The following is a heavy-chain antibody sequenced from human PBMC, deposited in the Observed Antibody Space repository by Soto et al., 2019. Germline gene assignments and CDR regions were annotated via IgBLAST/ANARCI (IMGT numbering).Heavy chain of an antibody. D-gene: IGHD6-19*01. CDR1: GGSVSSGSYY. CDR2: IHYTGGT. V-gene: IGHV4-61*01. J-gene: IGHJ4*02. CDR3: ARRTKLGTAWYPDC. Sequence: PSETLSLTCTVSGGSVSSGSYYWSWIRQPPGKGLEWIGNIHYTGGTNYNPSLKSRLTISLDTSKIQISLQLTSVTAADTAIYYCARRTKLGTAWYPDCWGQGTLVTVSS.